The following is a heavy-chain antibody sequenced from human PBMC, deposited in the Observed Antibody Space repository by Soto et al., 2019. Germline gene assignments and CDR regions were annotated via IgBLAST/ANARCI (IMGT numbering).Heavy chain of an antibody. V-gene: IGHV4-31*03. CDR2: IYYSGST. CDR3: ASFDYYDSSGSFDY. D-gene: IGHD3-22*01. CDR1: GGSISSGGYY. J-gene: IGHJ4*02. Sequence: SETLSLTCTVSGGSISSGGYYWSWIRQHPGKGLEWIGYIYYSGSTYYNPSLKSRVTISVDMSKNQFSLKLSSVTAADTAVHYCASFDYYDSSGSFDYWGQGXLVTVYS.